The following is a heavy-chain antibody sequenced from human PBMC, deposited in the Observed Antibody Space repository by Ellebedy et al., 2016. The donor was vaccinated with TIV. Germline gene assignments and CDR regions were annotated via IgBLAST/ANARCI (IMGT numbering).Heavy chain of an antibody. Sequence: GESLKISCKGFGYTFSTYWIGWVRQMPGKGLEWMGIIYPGDSDTRYSPSFQGQVTISADKSISTAYLQWSSLKASDTAMYYCARLVGSSGYLDYWGQGTLVTVSS. V-gene: IGHV5-51*01. CDR1: GYTFSTYW. J-gene: IGHJ4*02. D-gene: IGHD3-22*01. CDR2: IYPGDSDT. CDR3: ARLVGSSGYLDY.